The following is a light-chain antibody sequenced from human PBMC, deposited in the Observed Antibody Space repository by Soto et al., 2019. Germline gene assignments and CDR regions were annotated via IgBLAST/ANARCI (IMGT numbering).Light chain of an antibody. J-gene: IGKJ1*01. V-gene: IGKV1-39*01. Sequence: DIQMTQSPSSRSASVGDSVTITCRASQNIGSFLSWCQQKPGQAPKLPIYRASTLKSGVASRFSGSGSWTNFTLTISGLKTEDSATYYCQQTYNTPVTFGHGTKVEV. CDR1: QNIGSF. CDR2: RAS. CDR3: QQTYNTPVT.